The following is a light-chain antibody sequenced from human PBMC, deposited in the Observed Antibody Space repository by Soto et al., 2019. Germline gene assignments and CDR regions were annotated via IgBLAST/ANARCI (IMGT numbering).Light chain of an antibody. V-gene: IGLV2-14*01. J-gene: IGLJ2*01. CDR3: SSYTSSSTLEV. CDR2: DVS. Sequence: QSALAQPASVSGSPGQSITISCTGTSSDVGGYNYVSWYQQHPGKAPKLMIYDVSNRPSVVSNRFSGSKSGNTASLTISGLQAEDEADYHCSSYTSSSTLEVFGGGTKLTV. CDR1: SSDVGGYNY.